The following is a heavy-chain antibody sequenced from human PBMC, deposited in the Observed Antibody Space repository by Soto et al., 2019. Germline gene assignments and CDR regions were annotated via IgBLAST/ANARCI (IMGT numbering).Heavy chain of an antibody. CDR2: IKGDGTNT. J-gene: IGHJ4*02. V-gene: IGHV3-74*01. CDR3: ARGLSGYYGFDY. Sequence: EVQLVESGGGLVQFGGSLRLSCAASGFTFSSYCMHWVRQDPGKGLVWVSRIKGDGTNTGYADSVKGRFTISRDNVKNTLYLQMNSLRAEDTAVYYCARGLSGYYGFDYWGQGTLVTVSS. CDR1: GFTFSSYC. D-gene: IGHD5-12*01.